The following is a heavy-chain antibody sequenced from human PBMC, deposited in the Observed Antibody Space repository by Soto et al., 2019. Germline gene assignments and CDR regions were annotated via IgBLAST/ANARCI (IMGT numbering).Heavy chain of an antibody. Sequence: SETLSLTCAVYGGSFSGYYWSWIRQPPGKGLEWIGEINHSGSTNYNPSLKSRVTISVDTSKNQFSLKLSSVTAADTAVYYCARGVIGITMVRGVIKSDYYYYYGMDVWGQGTTVTVSS. D-gene: IGHD3-10*01. CDR2: INHSGST. CDR1: GGSFSGYY. CDR3: ARGVIGITMVRGVIKSDYYYYYGMDV. J-gene: IGHJ6*02. V-gene: IGHV4-34*01.